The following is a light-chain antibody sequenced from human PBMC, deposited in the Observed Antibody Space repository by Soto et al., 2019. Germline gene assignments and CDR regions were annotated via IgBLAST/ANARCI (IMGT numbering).Light chain of an antibody. CDR1: SSDVGGYDY. Sequence: QSALAQPPSPSGAPGQSVTISCTGTSSDVGGYDYVAWYQQHPGKAPKVIIYEVNKRPSRVPDRVSGSKSGNTASLTVSGLQADDEADYYCSSYGGSNNFVRFGGGTKLTV. CDR2: EVN. CDR3: SSYGGSNNFVR. J-gene: IGLJ2*01. V-gene: IGLV2-8*01.